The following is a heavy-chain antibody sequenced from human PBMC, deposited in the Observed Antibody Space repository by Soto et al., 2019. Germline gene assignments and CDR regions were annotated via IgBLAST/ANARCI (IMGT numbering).Heavy chain of an antibody. D-gene: IGHD3-3*01. Sequence: SETLSLTCTVSGGSISTDYWSWIRQPPGKGLEWIGYFYYSGSTNYNPSLKSRVTISVDTSKNQFSLKLSSVTAADTAVYYCGRGGWRHIDYWGQGTLVTVSS. V-gene: IGHV4-59*08. J-gene: IGHJ4*02. CDR2: FYYSGST. CDR3: GRGGWRHIDY. CDR1: GGSISTDY.